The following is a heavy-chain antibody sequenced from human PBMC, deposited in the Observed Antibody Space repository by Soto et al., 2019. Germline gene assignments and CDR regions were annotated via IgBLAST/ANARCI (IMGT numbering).Heavy chain of an antibody. CDR1: GFTFSSYG. J-gene: IGHJ4*02. D-gene: IGHD6-19*01. V-gene: IGHV3-23*01. CDR2: ISGSGGST. Sequence: EVQQLESGGGLVQPGGSLRLSCAASGFTFSSYGMSWVRQAPGKGLEWVSAISGSGGSTYNADSVKGRFTISRDNSKNTLYLQMNSLRAEDTAVYYCAKNEGYSSGWYLDWGQGTLFPVSS. CDR3: AKNEGYSSGWYLD.